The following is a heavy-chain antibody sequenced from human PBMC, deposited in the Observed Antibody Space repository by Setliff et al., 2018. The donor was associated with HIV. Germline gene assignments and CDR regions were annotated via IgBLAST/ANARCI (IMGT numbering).Heavy chain of an antibody. Sequence: GASVKVSCKASGYTFPNYGISWVRQAPGQGLEWMGWINPNSGGTNYAQKFQGRVTMTRDTSISTAYMELSRLRSDDTAVFFCARTHYYDSSGYLDYWGQGTLVTVSS. CDR1: GYTFPNYG. CDR2: INPNSGGT. V-gene: IGHV1-2*02. CDR3: ARTHYYDSSGYLDY. D-gene: IGHD3-22*01. J-gene: IGHJ4*02.